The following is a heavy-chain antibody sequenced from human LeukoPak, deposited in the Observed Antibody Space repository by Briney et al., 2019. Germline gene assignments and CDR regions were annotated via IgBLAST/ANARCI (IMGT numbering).Heavy chain of an antibody. J-gene: IGHJ4*02. CDR2: IYYSGST. V-gene: IGHV4-39*07. Sequence: SETLSLTCTVSGGSISSSSYYWGWIRQPPGKGLEWIGSIYYSGSTYYNPSLKSRVTISVDTSKNQFSLKLSSVTAADIAVYYCATGKVFPTYDFWSGPIDYWGQGTLVTVSS. CDR3: ATGKVFPTYDFWSGPIDY. CDR1: GGSISSSSYY. D-gene: IGHD3-3*01.